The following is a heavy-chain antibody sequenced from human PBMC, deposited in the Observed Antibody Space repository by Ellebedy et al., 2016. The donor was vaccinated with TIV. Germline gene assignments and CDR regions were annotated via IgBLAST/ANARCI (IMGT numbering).Heavy chain of an antibody. CDR1: EFTFNTYG. Sequence: PGGSLRLSCAASEFTFNTYGMNWVRQAPGKGLEWAALISSDGSSKSYADSVKGRFTISRDNSKNTLYLQMNSLREGDTAVYYCAKRYRSYFDYWGQGTLVTVSS. V-gene: IGHV3-30*18. CDR2: ISSDGSSK. CDR3: AKRYRSYFDY. D-gene: IGHD1-1*01. J-gene: IGHJ4*02.